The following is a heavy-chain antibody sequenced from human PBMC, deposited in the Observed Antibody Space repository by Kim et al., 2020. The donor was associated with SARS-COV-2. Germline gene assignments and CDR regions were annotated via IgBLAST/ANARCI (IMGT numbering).Heavy chain of an antibody. Sequence: NPDLKRRVAISVDKSKTQFSLKLSSVTAADTAVYYCAREEYSSGHDAFDIWGQGTMVTVSS. D-gene: IGHD6-19*01. J-gene: IGHJ3*02. CDR3: AREEYSSGHDAFDI. V-gene: IGHV4-4*02.